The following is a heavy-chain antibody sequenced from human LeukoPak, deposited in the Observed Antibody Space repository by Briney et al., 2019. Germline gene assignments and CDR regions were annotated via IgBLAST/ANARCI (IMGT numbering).Heavy chain of an antibody. D-gene: IGHD2-15*01. CDR3: ARLLDRAFDI. CDR1: GYTFTSYD. CDR2: INPSGGSA. V-gene: IGHV1-46*01. Sequence: ASVKVSCKASGYTFTSYDINWVRQATGQGLEWMGIINPSGGSASYAQKFQGRVTMTRDMSTSTVYMELSSLRSEDTAVYYCARLLDRAFDIWGQGTMVTVSS. J-gene: IGHJ3*02.